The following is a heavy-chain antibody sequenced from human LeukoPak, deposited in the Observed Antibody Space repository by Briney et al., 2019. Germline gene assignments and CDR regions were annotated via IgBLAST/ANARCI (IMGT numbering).Heavy chain of an antibody. CDR1: GFTFSSYG. V-gene: IGHV1-46*01. CDR3: ARGIKDCSSTSCYTFSFDY. D-gene: IGHD2-2*02. J-gene: IGHJ4*02. Sequence: PGRSLRLSCAASGFTFSSYGMHWVRQAPGQGLEWMGIINPSGGSTSYAQKFQGRVTMTRDTSTSTVYMELSSLRSEDTAVYYCARGIKDCSSTSCYTFSFDYWGQGTLVTVSS. CDR2: INPSGGST.